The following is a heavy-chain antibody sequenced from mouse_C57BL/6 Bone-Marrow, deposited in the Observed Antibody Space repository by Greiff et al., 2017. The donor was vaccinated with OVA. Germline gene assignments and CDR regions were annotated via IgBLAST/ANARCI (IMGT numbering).Heavy chain of an antibody. CDR2: IRNKANGYTT. CDR3: ARSTGTLAWFAY. Sequence: EVHLVESGGGLVQPGGSLSLSCAASGFTFTDYYMSWVRQPPGKALEWLGFIRNKANGYTTEYSASVKGRFTISRDNSQSILYLQMNALRAEDSATYYCARSTGTLAWFAYWGQGTLVTVSA. J-gene: IGHJ3*01. CDR1: GFTFTDYY. D-gene: IGHD4-1*01. V-gene: IGHV7-3*01.